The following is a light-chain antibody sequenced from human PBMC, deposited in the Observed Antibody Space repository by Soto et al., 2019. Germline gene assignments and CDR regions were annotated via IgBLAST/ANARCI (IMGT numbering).Light chain of an antibody. CDR2: GTS. Sequence: EIVLTQSPGIMYLSPGERATLSCRASQTVGRSYLAWYQQKPGQAPRLLIFGTSTRATGIPDRFSGGGSGTDFTLTISRLDPEDYAVYYCQQYGSSPRTFGQGTKVEIK. CDR3: QQYGSSPRT. CDR1: QTVGRSY. J-gene: IGKJ1*01. V-gene: IGKV3-20*01.